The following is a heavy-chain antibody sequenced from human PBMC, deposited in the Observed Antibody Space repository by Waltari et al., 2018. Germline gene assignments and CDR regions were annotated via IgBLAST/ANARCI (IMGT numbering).Heavy chain of an antibody. Sequence: QLQLQESGPGLVKASETLSLTCNVSGGSIGRSNYYWGWIRQPPGKGLEWIGNTFQSGTTYYNPSLKSRVAISVDTSKNQFSLKVSSMTATDTAIYYCARQDFWSGYYTIDYWGQGTLVTVSP. J-gene: IGHJ4*02. D-gene: IGHD3-3*01. CDR3: ARQDFWSGYYTIDY. V-gene: IGHV4-39*01. CDR2: TFQSGTT. CDR1: GGSIGRSNYY.